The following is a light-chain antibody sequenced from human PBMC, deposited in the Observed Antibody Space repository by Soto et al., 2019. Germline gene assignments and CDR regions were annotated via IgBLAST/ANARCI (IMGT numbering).Light chain of an antibody. Sequence: EIVLTQSPDTLSLSPGERATLSCRASQSVSNSYLAWYQQKPGQAPRLLIYGASGRATGIPNRLSGGESGTDFTLTISKLEPEDFAVYYCRQYGSPPLTFGPGTKVDIK. CDR1: QSVSNSY. V-gene: IGKV3-20*01. CDR3: RQYGSPPLT. J-gene: IGKJ3*01. CDR2: GAS.